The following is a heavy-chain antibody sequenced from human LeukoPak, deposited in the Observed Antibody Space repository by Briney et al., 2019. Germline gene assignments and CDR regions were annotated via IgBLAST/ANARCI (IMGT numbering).Heavy chain of an antibody. V-gene: IGHV3-23*01. CDR2: ISPRGGGT. J-gene: IGHJ4*02. CDR1: GFTFSSYA. CDR3: ARDLAWGAFDY. Sequence: GRSLRLSCAASGFTFSSYAMHWVRQVPGKGLEWLSGISPRGGGTYYADSVKGRFTISRDDSKSTLSLQMNSLRVEDTAVYYCARDLAWGAFDYWGQGTLVSVSS. D-gene: IGHD7-27*01.